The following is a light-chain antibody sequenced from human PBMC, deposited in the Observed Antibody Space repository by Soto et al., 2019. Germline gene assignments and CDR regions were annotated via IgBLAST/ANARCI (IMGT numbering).Light chain of an antibody. V-gene: IGKV1-16*01. J-gene: IGKJ4*01. Sequence: DIQMTQSPSSLSASVGDRVTITCRASHPININLVWFQQKPGKAPKSLIYAATNLQSGVPSRFSGSGGVPDFSLTISSLQPEDVETYYCQHYQRYPPSFGGGTKLEIK. CDR3: QHYQRYPPS. CDR2: AAT. CDR1: HPININ.